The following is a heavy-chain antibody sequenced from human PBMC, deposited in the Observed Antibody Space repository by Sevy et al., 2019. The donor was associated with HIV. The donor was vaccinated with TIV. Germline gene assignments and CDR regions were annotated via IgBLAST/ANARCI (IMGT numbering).Heavy chain of an antibody. CDR3: ARVGSPDIVVVPDAKYYYYYGMDV. D-gene: IGHD2-2*01. CDR2: IYTSGST. Sequence: SETLSLTCTVSGGSISSYYWSWIRQPAGKGLEWIGRIYTSGSTNYNPSLKSRVTMSVDTSKNQFSLKLSSVTAADTAVYYWARVGSPDIVVVPDAKYYYYYGMDVWGQGTTVTVSS. CDR1: GGSISSYY. J-gene: IGHJ6*02. V-gene: IGHV4-4*07.